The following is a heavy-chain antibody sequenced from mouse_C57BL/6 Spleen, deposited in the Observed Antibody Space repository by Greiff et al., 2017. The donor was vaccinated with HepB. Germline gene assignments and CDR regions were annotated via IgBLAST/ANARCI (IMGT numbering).Heavy chain of an antibody. CDR1: GFTFSDYG. Sequence: EVKLQESGGGLVKPGGSLKLSCAASGFTFSDYGMHWVRQAPEKGLEWVAYISSGSSTIYYADSVKGRFTISRDNAKNTLFLQMTSLRSEDTAMYYCARSNYFLWFAYWGQGTLVTVSA. CDR3: ARSNYFLWFAY. D-gene: IGHD2-5*01. J-gene: IGHJ3*01. V-gene: IGHV5-17*01. CDR2: ISSGSSTI.